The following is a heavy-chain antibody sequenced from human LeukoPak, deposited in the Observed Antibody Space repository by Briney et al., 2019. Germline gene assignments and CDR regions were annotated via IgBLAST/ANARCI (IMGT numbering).Heavy chain of an antibody. CDR2: IYPGDSNS. V-gene: IGHV5-51*01. CDR3: ARPSNSGYDF. Sequence: GESLKISCKGSGYNFNTNWIAWVRQMPGKGLEWMAIIYPGDSNSRSGRSFQGQVTVSADMSISTAYLQWSSLKASDTAMYYCARPSNSGYDFWGQGALVTVSS. J-gene: IGHJ4*02. D-gene: IGHD5-12*01. CDR1: GYNFNTNW.